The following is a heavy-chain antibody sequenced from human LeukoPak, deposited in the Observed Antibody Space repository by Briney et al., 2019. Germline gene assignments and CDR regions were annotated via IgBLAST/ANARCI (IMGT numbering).Heavy chain of an antibody. D-gene: IGHD6-6*01. V-gene: IGHV4-34*01. J-gene: IGHJ5*02. CDR2: INHSGST. Sequence: SETLSLTCAVYGGSFSGYYWSWIRQPPGKELEWIGEINHSGSTNYNPSLKSRVTISVDTSKNQFSLKLSSVTAADTAVYYCARKKSSSIAARRGWFDPWGQGTLVTVSS. CDR3: ARKKSSSIAARRGWFDP. CDR1: GGSFSGYY.